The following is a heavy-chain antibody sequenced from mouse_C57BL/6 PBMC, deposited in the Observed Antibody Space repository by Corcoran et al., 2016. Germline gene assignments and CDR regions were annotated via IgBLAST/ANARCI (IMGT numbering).Heavy chain of an antibody. CDR2: ISYDGSN. CDR1: GYSITSGYY. J-gene: IGHJ3*01. CDR3: AREEDYDYAWFAY. Sequence: DVQLQESGPGLVKPSQSLSLTCSVTGYSITSGYYWNWIRQFPGNKLEWMGYISYDGSNNYNPSLKNRISITRDTSKNQFFLKLNSVTTEDTATYYCAREEDYDYAWFAYWGQGTLVTVSA. V-gene: IGHV3-6*01. D-gene: IGHD2-4*01.